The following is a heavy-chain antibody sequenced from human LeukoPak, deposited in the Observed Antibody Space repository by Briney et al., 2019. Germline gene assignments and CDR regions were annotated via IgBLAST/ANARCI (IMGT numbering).Heavy chain of an antibody. Sequence: GASVKVSCKASGYTFTGYYMHWVRQAPGQGLEWMGIINPSGGSTSYAQKFQGRVTMTRDMSTSTVYMELSSLRSEDTAVYYCARGFSGYDPRASFGYWGQGTLVTVSS. CDR1: GYTFTGYY. CDR2: INPSGGST. D-gene: IGHD5-12*01. J-gene: IGHJ4*02. CDR3: ARGFSGYDPRASFGY. V-gene: IGHV1-46*01.